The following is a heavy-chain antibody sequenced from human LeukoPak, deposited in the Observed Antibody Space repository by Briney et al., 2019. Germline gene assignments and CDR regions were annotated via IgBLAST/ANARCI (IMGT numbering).Heavy chain of an antibody. D-gene: IGHD2-2*01. CDR2: VYTGDSDT. Sequence: GESLKISCKGSGYSFTSYWIGWVRQLPGKGLEWVGIVYTGDSDTRYSPSFQGQVTISADKSISTAYLQWSSLKASDTAMYYCARHLPDQLPYYYYMDVWGKGTTVTVSS. CDR1: GYSFTSYW. CDR3: ARHLPDQLPYYYYMDV. V-gene: IGHV5-51*01. J-gene: IGHJ6*03.